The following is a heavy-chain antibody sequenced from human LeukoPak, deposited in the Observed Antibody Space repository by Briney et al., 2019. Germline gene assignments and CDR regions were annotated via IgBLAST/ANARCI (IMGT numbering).Heavy chain of an antibody. CDR1: GFTFSSYA. D-gene: IGHD3-10*01. Sequence: GGSLRLSCAASGFTFSSYATSWVRQAPGKGLEWVSGISGSGGNTYYADSVKGRFTISRDNSKNTLYLQMNSLRAEDTAVYYCAKDSGSGSRYYFDYWGQGTLVTVSS. J-gene: IGHJ4*02. CDR3: AKDSGSGSRYYFDY. CDR2: ISGSGGNT. V-gene: IGHV3-23*01.